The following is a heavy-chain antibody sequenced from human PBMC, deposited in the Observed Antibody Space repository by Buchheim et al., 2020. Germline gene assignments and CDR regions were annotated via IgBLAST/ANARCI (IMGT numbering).Heavy chain of an antibody. CDR3: ARDLHYDILTGYYIY. CDR1: GFRFSDYY. V-gene: IGHV3-11*01. D-gene: IGHD3-9*01. Sequence: QVQLVESGGGVVKPGGSLRLSCAGSGFRFSDYYMSWIRQAPGKGPEWVSYNSGSGSTIYYADSVKGRFTISRDNAKNSLFLQMNGLRAEDTAVYYCARDLHYDILTGYYIYWGQGTL. J-gene: IGHJ4*02. CDR2: NSGSGSTI.